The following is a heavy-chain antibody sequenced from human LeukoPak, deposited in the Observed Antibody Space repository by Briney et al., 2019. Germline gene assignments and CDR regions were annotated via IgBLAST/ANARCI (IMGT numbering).Heavy chain of an antibody. CDR2: ISVYNGNT. D-gene: IGHD2-2*01. Sequence: ASVKVSCTASGYTFTSYGISWVRQAPGQGLEWMGWISVYNGNTNYAQKLQGRVTMTTDTSTSTAYMELRSLRSDDTAVYYCARDIYCSSTSCYGSNWFDPWGQGTLVNVSS. J-gene: IGHJ5*02. V-gene: IGHV1-18*01. CDR3: ARDIYCSSTSCYGSNWFDP. CDR1: GYTFTSYG.